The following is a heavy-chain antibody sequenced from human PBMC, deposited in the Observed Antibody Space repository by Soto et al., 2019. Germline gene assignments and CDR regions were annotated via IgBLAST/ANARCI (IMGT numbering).Heavy chain of an antibody. V-gene: IGHV5-10-1*01. J-gene: IGHJ4*02. CDR3: ARQIYDSDTGPNFQYYFDS. Sequence: GESLKISWQGSGYSFAGYWITWVRPPPGKGLEWMGRIDPSDSQTYYSPSFRGHVTISVTKSITTVFLQWSSLRASDTAMYYCARQIYDSDTGPNFQYYFDSWGQGTPVTVSS. CDR1: GYSFAGYW. D-gene: IGHD3-22*01. CDR2: IDPSDSQT.